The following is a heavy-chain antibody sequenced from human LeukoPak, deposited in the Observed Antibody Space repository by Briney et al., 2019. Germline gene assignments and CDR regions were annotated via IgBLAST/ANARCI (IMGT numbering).Heavy chain of an antibody. D-gene: IGHD2-2*01. CDR2: FDPEDGET. V-gene: IGHV1-24*01. Sequence: ASVKVSCKVSGYTLTELSMHWVLQAPGKGLEWMGGFDPEDGETIYAQKFQGRVTMTEDTSTDTAYMELSSLRSEDTAVYYCATKACSSTSCYHYYYYMDVWGKGTTVTVSS. CDR1: GYTLTELS. J-gene: IGHJ6*03. CDR3: ATKACSSTSCYHYYYYMDV.